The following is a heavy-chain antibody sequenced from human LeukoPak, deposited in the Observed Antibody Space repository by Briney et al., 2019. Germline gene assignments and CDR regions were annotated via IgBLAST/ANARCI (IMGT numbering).Heavy chain of an antibody. D-gene: IGHD1-26*01. V-gene: IGHV3-30*03. Sequence: GKSLRLSCTASGFTFSSTGMHWVRQAPGKGLDWVASISYDGSSKKYVDSVKGRFTISRDNSKRTLYLQMNSLRSEDTAVYYCARVMSGSYWDDAFDIWGQGTMVTVSS. J-gene: IGHJ3*02. CDR2: ISYDGSSK. CDR3: ARVMSGSYWDDAFDI. CDR1: GFTFSSTG.